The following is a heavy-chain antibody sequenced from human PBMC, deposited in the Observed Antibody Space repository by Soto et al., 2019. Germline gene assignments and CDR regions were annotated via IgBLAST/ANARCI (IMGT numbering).Heavy chain of an antibody. D-gene: IGHD3-10*01. CDR1: GFPFTTSGSG. Sequence: QITLKESGPTRVQPTQTLTLTCTFSGFPFTTSGSGVNWIRQPPGKALEWLALIYWGDDKRYNPSLKNRLTITKDISKNQVVLTISDMDPVDTATYFCARSTGGFGDLLQFDHWGQGTLVTVSS. CDR3: ARSTGGFGDLLQFDH. CDR2: IYWGDDK. V-gene: IGHV2-5*02. J-gene: IGHJ4*02.